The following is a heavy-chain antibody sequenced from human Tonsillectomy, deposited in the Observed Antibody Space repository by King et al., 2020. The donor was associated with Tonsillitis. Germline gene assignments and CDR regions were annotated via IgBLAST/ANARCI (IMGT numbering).Heavy chain of an antibody. CDR3: ARWPKSGVDYYYMAV. CDR1: GFTFSNYW. Sequence: DVQLVESGGGLVQPGGSLRLSCAASGFTFSNYWMHWVRHAPGKGLVWVSRIKGDGSRTTYADSVEGRFTISRDNAKNTLYLQMHSLRAEDTAVYYCARWPKSGVDYYYMAVWGKGTTVTVSS. CDR2: IKGDGSRT. V-gene: IGHV3-74*01. J-gene: IGHJ6*03. D-gene: IGHD1-26*01.